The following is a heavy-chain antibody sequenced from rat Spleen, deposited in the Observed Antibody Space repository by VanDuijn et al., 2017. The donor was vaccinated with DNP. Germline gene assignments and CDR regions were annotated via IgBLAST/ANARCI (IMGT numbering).Heavy chain of an antibody. Sequence: PGRSLKLSCAASGFTFSDYYMAWVRQAPTRGLEWVATISPSGDITYYRDSVKGRFTISRDNAKSILYLQMDSLRSEDTATYYCTRDEAALVAYWGQGTLVTVSS. D-gene: IGHD1-2*01. V-gene: IGHV5-27*01. J-gene: IGHJ3*01. CDR3: TRDEAALVAY. CDR1: GFTFSDYY. CDR2: ISPSGDIT.